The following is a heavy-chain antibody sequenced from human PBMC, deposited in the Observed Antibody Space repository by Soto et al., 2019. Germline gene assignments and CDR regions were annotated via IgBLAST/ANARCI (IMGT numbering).Heavy chain of an antibody. CDR2: IKEDGSKK. D-gene: IGHD2-21*02. CDR1: RFAFSIYW. Sequence: PVGSLRLSFAASRFAFSIYWIMWVRQAPWKGLEWVANIKEDGSKKYHVDSVKGRFTISRDNSKNTLYLQMNSLRAEDTAVYYCANKMTRFEFWGQGTPVTVSS. V-gene: IGHV3-7*03. J-gene: IGHJ4*02. CDR3: ANKMTRFEF.